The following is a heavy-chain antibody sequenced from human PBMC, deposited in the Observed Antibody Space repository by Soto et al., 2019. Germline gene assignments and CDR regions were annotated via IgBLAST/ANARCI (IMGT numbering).Heavy chain of an antibody. V-gene: IGHV4-34*01. CDR1: GGSFSGYY. D-gene: IGHD4-17*01. CDR3: GRSPPGVMTTVTTFDY. Sequence: PSETLSLTCAVYGGSFSGYYWSWIRQPPGKGLEWIGEINHSGSTNYNPSLKSRVTISVDTSKNQFSLKLSSVTAADTAVYYCGRSPPGVMTTVTTFDYWGQGTLVTVSS. J-gene: IGHJ4*02. CDR2: INHSGST.